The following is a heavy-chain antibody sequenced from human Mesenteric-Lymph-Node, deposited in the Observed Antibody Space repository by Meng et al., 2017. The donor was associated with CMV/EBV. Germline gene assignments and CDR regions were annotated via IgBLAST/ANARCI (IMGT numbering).Heavy chain of an antibody. D-gene: IGHD2-2*01. CDR3: AREGFCSSTTCSSYYYYGMDV. V-gene: IGHV1-69*04. J-gene: IGHJ6*02. CDR1: GGTFSSYT. CDR2: IIPILGIA. Sequence: SVKVSCKASGGTFSSYTISWVRQAPGQGLEWMGRIIPILGIANYAQKFQGRVTITADKSTSTAYMELSSLRSEDTAVYYCAREGFCSSTTCSSYYYYGMDVWGQGTTVTVSS.